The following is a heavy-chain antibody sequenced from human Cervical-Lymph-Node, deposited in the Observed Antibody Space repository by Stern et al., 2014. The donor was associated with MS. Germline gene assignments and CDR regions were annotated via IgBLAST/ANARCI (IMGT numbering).Heavy chain of an antibody. V-gene: IGHV3-30-3*01. D-gene: IGHD3-16*01. Sequence: VQLVESGGGVVQPGRSLRLSCAASGFAFSSYAIHWVRQAPGKGLEWVAVISADGGKIHYADYVKGRFTIARDNSKNMVYLQRNSLRVEDTAVYYCARVILTWGQGTLVTVSS. J-gene: IGHJ4*02. CDR2: ISADGGKI. CDR1: GFAFSSYA. CDR3: ARVILT.